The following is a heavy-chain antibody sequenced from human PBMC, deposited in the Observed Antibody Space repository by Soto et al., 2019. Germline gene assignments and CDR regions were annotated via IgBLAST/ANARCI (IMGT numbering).Heavy chain of an antibody. CDR3: AKEGSSGSYRPYSMDV. Sequence: GVSMRVSCAAAGFPFSSYGRHWVRKNTRKGLEWVTVISYDGHNKYYGDSLRGRFSISRDNSKNTLYLQMNSLRADDTAVYYCAKEGSSGSYRPYSMDVRRKGTTGTVSS. CDR1: GFPFSSYG. V-gene: IGHV3-30*18. J-gene: IGHJ6*03. CDR2: ISYDGHNK. D-gene: IGHD3-10*01.